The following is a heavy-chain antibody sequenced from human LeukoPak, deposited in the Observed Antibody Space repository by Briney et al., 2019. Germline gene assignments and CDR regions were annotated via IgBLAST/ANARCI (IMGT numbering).Heavy chain of an antibody. V-gene: IGHV3-15*04. D-gene: IGHD6-6*01. Sequence: GGSLRLSCAASGFIFSPYAMSWVRQTPGKGLQWVARIAVTPDGPATDYATPVRGRFTISRDDSRNMVYLQMSSLRTDDTAVYYCVWSSTWDKRFYLDQWGQGTLVTVSS. CDR1: GFIFSPYA. CDR3: VWSSTWDKRFYLDQ. CDR2: IAVTPDGPAT. J-gene: IGHJ4*02.